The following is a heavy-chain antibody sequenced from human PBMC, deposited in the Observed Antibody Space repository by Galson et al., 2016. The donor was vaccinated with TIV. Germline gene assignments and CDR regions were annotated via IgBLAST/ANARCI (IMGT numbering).Heavy chain of an antibody. CDR1: GGSISSRTYY. CDR2: FFHSGST. D-gene: IGHD3-3*01. V-gene: IGHV4-39*07. CDR3: VRGGITVYGVFTTKAHFDY. J-gene: IGHJ4*02. Sequence: TLSLTCSVSGGSISSRTYYWGWIRQPPGRGLEWIGSFFHSGSTYYNPSLKNRVTMSGDTSTQFSLKLTSVTAAATAVYYCVRGGITVYGVFTTKAHFDYWGQGTLVTVSS.